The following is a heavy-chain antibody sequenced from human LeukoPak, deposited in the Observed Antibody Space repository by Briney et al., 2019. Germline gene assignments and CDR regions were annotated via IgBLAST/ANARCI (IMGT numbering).Heavy chain of an antibody. CDR2: ISSSSSYI. J-gene: IGHJ3*02. Sequence: GGSLRLSCAASGFTFGRHWMSWVRKAPGRGLEWVSSISSSSSYIYYADSVKGRFTISRDNAKNSLYLQMNSLRAEDTAVYYCARDSPNYYDSSGAFDIWGQGTMVTVSS. CDR1: GFTFGRHW. V-gene: IGHV3-21*01. D-gene: IGHD3-22*01. CDR3: ARDSPNYYDSSGAFDI.